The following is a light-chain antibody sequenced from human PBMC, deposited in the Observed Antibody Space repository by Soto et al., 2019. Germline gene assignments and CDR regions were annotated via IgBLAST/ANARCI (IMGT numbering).Light chain of an antibody. CDR2: GAS. J-gene: IGKJ1*01. CDR3: QQHGSSPGT. CDR1: QSVSSSY. V-gene: IGKV3-20*01. Sequence: EIGLTQSPGTLSLSPGERATLSCRASQSVSSSYLAWYQQKPGQAPRLLIYGASSRATGIPDRFSGSGSGTDFTLTISRLEPEDFAVYYCQQHGSSPGTFGQGTKVEIK.